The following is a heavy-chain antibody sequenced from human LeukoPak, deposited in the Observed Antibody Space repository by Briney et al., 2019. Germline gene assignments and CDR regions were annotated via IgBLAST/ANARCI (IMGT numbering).Heavy chain of an antibody. J-gene: IGHJ4*02. V-gene: IGHV4-30-2*01. CDR3: ARLPRVGSSFCSSNPHECGYFDY. D-gene: IGHD2-2*01. CDR1: GGSISSGGYY. CDR2: IYHSGST. Sequence: PSETLSLTCTVSGGSISSGGYYWSWIRQPPGKGLEWIGYIYHSGSTYYNPSLKSRVTISVDRSKNQFSLKLSSVTAADTAVYYCARLPRVGSSFCSSNPHECGYFDYWGQGTLVTVSS.